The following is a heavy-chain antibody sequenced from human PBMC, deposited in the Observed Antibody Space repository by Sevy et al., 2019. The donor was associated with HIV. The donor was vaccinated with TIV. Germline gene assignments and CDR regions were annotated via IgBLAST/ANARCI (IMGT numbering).Heavy chain of an antibody. D-gene: IGHD3-3*01. CDR1: GYTFPAFS. CDR3: ARVPRYDEPYYFDY. Sequence: GGSLRLSCTASGYTFPAFSFNWVRQAPGKGLEWLSYISTGTDHIYYADSAKGRFTISRDDAKNSVYLEMKSLRDQDTALYYCARVPRYDEPYYFDYWGQGALVTVSS. CDR2: ISTGTDHI. V-gene: IGHV3-21*05. J-gene: IGHJ4*02.